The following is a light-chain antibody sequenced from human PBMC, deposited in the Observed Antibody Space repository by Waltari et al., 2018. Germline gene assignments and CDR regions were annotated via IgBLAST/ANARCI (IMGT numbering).Light chain of an antibody. CDR2: GTS. CDR3: TSYTSDNLYV. CDR1: SSDIGGYNY. Sequence: QSALTQPASVSGSPGQSITISCAGPSSDIGGYNYVSWYQQHPDEAPKLIIYGTSKRPSGVSNRFSASKSGDTASLTISGLQAEDESDYYCTSYTSDNLYVFGSGTKVTVL. V-gene: IGLV2-14*01. J-gene: IGLJ1*01.